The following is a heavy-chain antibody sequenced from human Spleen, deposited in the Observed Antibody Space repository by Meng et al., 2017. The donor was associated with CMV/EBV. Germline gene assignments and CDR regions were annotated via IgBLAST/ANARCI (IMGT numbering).Heavy chain of an antibody. CDR3: ASVSYGSDY. CDR1: VGSISRGDYY. V-gene: IGHV4-30-4*08. D-gene: IGHD3-10*01. CDR2: IYYSGST. J-gene: IGHJ4*02. Sequence: QVYRPDSGPRLSKPSPPLSLPLPVSVGSISRGDYYWSWIRQPPGKGLEWIGYIYYSGSTYYNPSLKSRVTISVDTSKNQFSLKLSSVTAADTAVYYCASVSYGSDYWGQGTLVTVSS.